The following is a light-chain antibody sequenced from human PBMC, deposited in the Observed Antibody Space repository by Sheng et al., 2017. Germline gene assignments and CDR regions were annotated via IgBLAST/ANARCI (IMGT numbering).Light chain of an antibody. J-gene: IGKJ2*01. CDR3: QQTVTFPYT. V-gene: IGKV1-5*03. CDR2: RAS. Sequence: DTQMTQSPSTLSASVGERVTITCRVSQSVSTWLAWYQQKVGKAPKLLIYRASNLQSGVPSRFSGGGSGTDFSLTISSLQPEDVATYFCQQTVTFPYTFGQGTKLEI. CDR1: QSVSTW.